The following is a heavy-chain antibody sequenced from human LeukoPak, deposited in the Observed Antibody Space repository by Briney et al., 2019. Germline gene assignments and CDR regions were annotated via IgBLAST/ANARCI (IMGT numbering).Heavy chain of an antibody. D-gene: IGHD3-9*01. V-gene: IGHV4-59*12. CDR2: IYYSGST. Sequence: SETLSLTCTVSGGSISSYYWSWIRQPPGKGLEWIGYIYYSGSTNYNPSLKSRVTISVDRSKNQFSLKLSSVTAADTAVYYCARDSTIGSLDYWGQGTLVTVSS. J-gene: IGHJ4*02. CDR1: GGSISSYY. CDR3: ARDSTIGSLDY.